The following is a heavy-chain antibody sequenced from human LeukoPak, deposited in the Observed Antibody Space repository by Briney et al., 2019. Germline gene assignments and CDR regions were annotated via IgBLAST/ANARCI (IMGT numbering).Heavy chain of an antibody. CDR1: GYTFTGYY. D-gene: IGHD3-22*01. CDR3: ARDPITMIVVGNDAFDI. CDR2: INPSGGST. V-gene: IGHV1-46*03. Sequence: ASVKVSCKASGYTFTGYYMHWVRQAPGQGLEWMGIINPSGGSTSYAQKFQGRVTMTRDTSMSTVYMELSSLRSEDTAVYYCARDPITMIVVGNDAFDIWGQGTMVTVSS. J-gene: IGHJ3*02.